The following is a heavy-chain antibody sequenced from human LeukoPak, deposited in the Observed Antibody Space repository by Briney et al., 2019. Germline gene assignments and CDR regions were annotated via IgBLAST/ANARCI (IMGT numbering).Heavy chain of an antibody. CDR3: ARQGAYYYHPFDS. CDR1: GGSISSSSYY. J-gene: IGHJ4*02. V-gene: IGHV4-39*01. CDR2: IYDSGSA. Sequence: SETLSLTCTVSGGSISSSSYYWGWIRQPPGRGLEWIGTIYDSGSAYYNPSLKSRVTISVDTSKNQFSLRLSSVTAADTAVYYCARQGAYYYHPFDSWGQGTLVTVSS. D-gene: IGHD3-22*01.